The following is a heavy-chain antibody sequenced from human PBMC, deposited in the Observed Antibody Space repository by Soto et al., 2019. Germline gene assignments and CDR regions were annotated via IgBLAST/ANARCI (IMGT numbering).Heavy chain of an antibody. J-gene: IGHJ4*02. Sequence: GGSLRLSCAASGFTFSGSAMHWVRQASGKGLEWVGRIRSKANSDAIAYAASVKGRFTISRDDSKNTAYLQMNSLKTEDTAVYYCAKGGYHDTSSYYLVTFYFDYWGQGALVTVSS. D-gene: IGHD3-22*01. V-gene: IGHV3-73*01. CDR1: GFTFSGSA. CDR2: IRSKANSDAI. CDR3: AKGGYHDTSSYYLVTFYFDY.